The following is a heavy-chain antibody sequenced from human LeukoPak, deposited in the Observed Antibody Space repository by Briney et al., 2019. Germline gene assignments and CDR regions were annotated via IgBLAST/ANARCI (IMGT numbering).Heavy chain of an antibody. CDR2: INHSGST. V-gene: IGHV4-4*02. Sequence: SETLSLTCAVSGGSISSSNWWSWVRQPPGKGLEWIGEINHSGSTNYNPSLKSRVTISVDTSKNQFSLKLSSVTAADTAVYYCARALDDYVWGSYRYSWFDPWGQGTLVTVSS. J-gene: IGHJ5*02. CDR3: ARALDDYVWGSYRYSWFDP. D-gene: IGHD3-16*02. CDR1: GGSISSSNW.